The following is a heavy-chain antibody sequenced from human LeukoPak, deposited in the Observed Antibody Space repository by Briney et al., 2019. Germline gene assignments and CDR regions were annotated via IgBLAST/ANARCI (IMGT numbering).Heavy chain of an antibody. CDR3: AREGYCSSTSCYDWYFDL. D-gene: IGHD2-2*01. CDR2: IYHSGST. CDR1: GGSISSGGYY. Sequence: SETLSLTCTVSGGSISSGGYYWSWIRQPPGKGLEWIGYIYHSGSTYYNPSLKSRVTISVDTSKNQFSLKLSSVTAADTAVYYCAREGYCSSTSCYDWYFDLWGRGTLVTVSS. J-gene: IGHJ2*01. V-gene: IGHV4-30-2*01.